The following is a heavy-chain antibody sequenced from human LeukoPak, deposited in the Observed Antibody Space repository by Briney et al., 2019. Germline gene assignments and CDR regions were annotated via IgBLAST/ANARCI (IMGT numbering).Heavy chain of an antibody. Sequence: GGSLRLSCAASGFTFDDYAMHWVRQAPGKGLEWISGISWNSGSIGYADSVKGRFTISRDNAKNSLYLQMNSLRAEDTALYYCAKDIAAAGNFDYWGRGTLVTVSS. CDR1: GFTFDDYA. CDR2: ISWNSGSI. CDR3: AKDIAAAGNFDY. V-gene: IGHV3-9*01. D-gene: IGHD6-13*01. J-gene: IGHJ4*02.